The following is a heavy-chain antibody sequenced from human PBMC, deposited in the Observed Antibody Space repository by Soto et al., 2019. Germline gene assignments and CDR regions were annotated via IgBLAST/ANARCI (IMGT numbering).Heavy chain of an antibody. J-gene: IGHJ4*02. CDR3: ARGLGTFDY. Sequence: SETLSLTCTVSGGSISSYYWSWIRQPPGKGLEWIGYIYYSGSTNYNPSLKSRVTISVDTSKNQFSLKLSSVTAADTAVYYCARGLGTFDYWGQGTLVTVSS. V-gene: IGHV4-59*01. CDR2: IYYSGST. CDR1: GGSISSYY. D-gene: IGHD7-27*01.